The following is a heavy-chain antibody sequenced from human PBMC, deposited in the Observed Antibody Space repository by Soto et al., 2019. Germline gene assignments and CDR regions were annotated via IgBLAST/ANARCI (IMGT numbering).Heavy chain of an antibody. CDR1: GFTFSSYG. J-gene: IGHJ4*02. V-gene: IGHV3-30*18. CDR3: AKNDYGDY. CDR2: ISYDGSNK. Sequence: LRLSCAASGFTFSSYGMHWVRQAPGKGLEWVAVISYDGSNKYYADSVKGRFTISRDNSKNTLYLQMNSLRAEDTAVYYCAKNDYGDYWGQGTLVTVSS.